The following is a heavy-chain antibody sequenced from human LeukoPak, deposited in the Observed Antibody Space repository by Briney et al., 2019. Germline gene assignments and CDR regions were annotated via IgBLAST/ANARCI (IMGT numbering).Heavy chain of an antibody. D-gene: IGHD1-26*01. CDR2: IKRETDGGTT. V-gene: IGHV3-15*01. CDR1: GFTFSNAW. Sequence: GGSLRLSCAASGFTFSNAWMSWVRQAPGKGLEWVGRIKRETDGGTTDYAAPVKGRFTISRDDSNNTLYLQMNSLKTEDTAVYYCARESRLRRENYYYGLDVWGQGTTVTVSS. J-gene: IGHJ6*02. CDR3: ARESRLRRENYYYGLDV.